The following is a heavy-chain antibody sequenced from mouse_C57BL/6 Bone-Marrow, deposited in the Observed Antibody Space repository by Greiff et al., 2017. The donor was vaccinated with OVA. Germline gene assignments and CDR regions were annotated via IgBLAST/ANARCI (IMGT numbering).Heavy chain of an antibody. J-gene: IGHJ1*03. V-gene: IGHV10-3*01. CDR3: VRSVNYYGSSSWYFDV. D-gene: IGHD1-1*01. Sequence: EVQLVESGGGLVQPKGSLKLSCAASGFTFNTYAMHWVRQAPGKGLEWVARIRSKSSNYATYYADSVEDRFTISRDDSQSMLYLQMNNLKTEDTAMYYCVRSVNYYGSSSWYFDVWGTGTTVTVSS. CDR2: IRSKSSNYAT. CDR1: GFTFNTYA.